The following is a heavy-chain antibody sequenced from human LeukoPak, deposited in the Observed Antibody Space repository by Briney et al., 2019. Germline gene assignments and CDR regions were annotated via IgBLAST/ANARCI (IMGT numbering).Heavy chain of an antibody. Sequence: TLSLTCTVSGVSIGSSHYYWGWIRQPVGKGLEWIGRVYFSGSTNYNPSLKGRVTISVDTSKNHFSLSLMSVTAADTAVYYCVKDGGHTALDPWGQGTQVTVSS. D-gene: IGHD3-16*01. CDR2: VYFSGST. CDR3: VKDGGHTALDP. J-gene: IGHJ5*02. V-gene: IGHV4-61*02. CDR1: GVSIGSSHYY.